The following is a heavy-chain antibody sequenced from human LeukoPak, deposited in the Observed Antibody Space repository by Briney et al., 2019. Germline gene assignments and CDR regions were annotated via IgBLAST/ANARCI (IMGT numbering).Heavy chain of an antibody. Sequence: KPSETLSLTCGVYGGSFSDHYWSWIRQPPGKELEWIGEINHSGSTNYNPSLRSRVTISVDTSKRQSSLNLNSVTAADTAVYYCTRNNWFDPWGQGTLVTVSS. V-gene: IGHV4-34*01. J-gene: IGHJ5*02. CDR2: INHSGST. CDR3: TRNNWFDP. CDR1: GGSFSDHY.